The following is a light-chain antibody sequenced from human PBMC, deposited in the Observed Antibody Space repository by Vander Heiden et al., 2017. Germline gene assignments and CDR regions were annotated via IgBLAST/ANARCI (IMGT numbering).Light chain of an antibody. J-gene: IGKJ2*01. V-gene: IGKV3-15*01. CDR3: LQANNWHT. CDR1: QSVSSN. Sequence: EIVMTQSPATLSVSPGERATLSCRASQSVSSNLDWYQQKPGQAPRLLIYGASTRATGIPARFSGSGSGTEFTLTISSLQSEDFAVYYWLQANNWHTFGQGTKLEIK. CDR2: GAS.